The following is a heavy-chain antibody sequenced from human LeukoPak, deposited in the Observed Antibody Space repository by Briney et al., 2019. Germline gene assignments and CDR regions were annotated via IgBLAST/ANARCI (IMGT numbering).Heavy chain of an antibody. D-gene: IGHD2/OR15-2a*01. CDR2: ISASGGTT. J-gene: IGHJ2*01. CDR3: AKPLYVTGQWYFAL. V-gene: IGHV3-23*01. Sequence: GGSLRLSCAASGFSFSSYAMSWVRQAPGKGLEWVSTISASGGTTHYADSVKGRFTMSRDNSKNTLYLQMNSLRAEDTAVYHCAKPLYVTGQWYFALWGRGTLVTVSS. CDR1: GFSFSSYA.